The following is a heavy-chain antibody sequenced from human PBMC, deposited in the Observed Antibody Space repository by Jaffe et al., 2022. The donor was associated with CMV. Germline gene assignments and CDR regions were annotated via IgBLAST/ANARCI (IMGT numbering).Heavy chain of an antibody. CDR2: IWYDGSNK. Sequence: QVQLVESGGGVVQPGRSLRLSCAASGFTFSSYGMHWVRQAPGKGLEWVAVIWYDGSNKYYADSVKGRFTISRDNSKNTLYLQMNSLRAEDTAVYYCATYYGSGSYPYYYYYYMDVWGKGTTVTVSS. CDR1: GFTFSSYG. CDR3: ATYYGSGSYPYYYYYYMDV. J-gene: IGHJ6*03. V-gene: IGHV3-33*08. D-gene: IGHD3-10*01.